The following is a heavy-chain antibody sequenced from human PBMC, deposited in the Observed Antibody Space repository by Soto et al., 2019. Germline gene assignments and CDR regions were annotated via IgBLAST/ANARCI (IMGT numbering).Heavy chain of an antibody. CDR1: GGSISSYY. CDR2: IYYSGST. J-gene: IGHJ4*02. D-gene: IGHD6-13*01. Sequence: TSETLSLTCTVSGGSISSYYWSWIRQPPGKGLEWIGYIYYSGSTNYNPSLKSRVTISVDTSKNQFSLKLSSVTAADTAVYYCARAPSRIAAAGNAYYFDYWGQGTLVTVSS. CDR3: ARAPSRIAAAGNAYYFDY. V-gene: IGHV4-59*01.